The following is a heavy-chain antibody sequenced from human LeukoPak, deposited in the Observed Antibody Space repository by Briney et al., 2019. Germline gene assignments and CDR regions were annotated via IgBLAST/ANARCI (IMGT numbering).Heavy chain of an antibody. CDR1: GGSISSGGYY. V-gene: IGHV4-31*03. CDR3: ARDGGVPGDYYYGMDV. D-gene: IGHD2-2*01. Sequence: SETLSLTCTVSGGSISSGGYYWSWIPQHPGKGLEWIGYIYYSGSTYYNPSLKSRVTISVDTSKNQFSLKLSSVTAADTAVYYCARDGGVPGDYYYGMDVWGQGTTVTVSS. J-gene: IGHJ6*02. CDR2: IYYSGST.